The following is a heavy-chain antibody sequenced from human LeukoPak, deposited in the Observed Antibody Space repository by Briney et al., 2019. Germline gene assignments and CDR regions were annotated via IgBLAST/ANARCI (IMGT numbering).Heavy chain of an antibody. D-gene: IGHD1-26*01. CDR2: ITADGTNT. CDR3: AREVEWELPDY. J-gene: IGHJ4*02. CDR1: GFTFSSYE. Sequence: QAGGSLRLSCAASGFTFSSYEMNWVRQAPGKGREWVSYITADGTNTYDADSVRGRFTISRDNAKNSLYLQMNSLRVDDTAIYYCAREVEWELPDYWGQGTLVTVSS. V-gene: IGHV3-48*03.